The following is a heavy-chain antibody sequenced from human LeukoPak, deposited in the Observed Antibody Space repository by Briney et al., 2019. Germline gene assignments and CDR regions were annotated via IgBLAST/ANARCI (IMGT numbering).Heavy chain of an antibody. Sequence: GGSLRLSCAASGFTFSDYSMSWIRQAPGKGLEWVSYISSSSSYTNYADSVKGRFTISRDNAKNSLYLQMNSLRAEDTAVYYCAREGSRGNFDYWGQGTLVTVSS. D-gene: IGHD3-10*01. CDR1: GFTFSDYS. CDR3: AREGSRGNFDY. CDR2: ISSSSSYT. J-gene: IGHJ4*02. V-gene: IGHV3-11*06.